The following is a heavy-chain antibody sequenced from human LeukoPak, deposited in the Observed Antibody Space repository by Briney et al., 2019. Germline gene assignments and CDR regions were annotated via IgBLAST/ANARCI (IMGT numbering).Heavy chain of an antibody. Sequence: GGSLRLSCAASRFTFSSYGMHWVRQAPGKGLEWVAFIRYDGSNKYHADSVKGRFTISRDNSKNSLYLQMNSLRDDDSAVYYCARGGYSSSWYWIYWGQGTLVTVSS. D-gene: IGHD6-13*01. CDR2: IRYDGSNK. V-gene: IGHV3-30*02. CDR3: ARGGYSSSWYWIY. J-gene: IGHJ4*02. CDR1: RFTFSSYG.